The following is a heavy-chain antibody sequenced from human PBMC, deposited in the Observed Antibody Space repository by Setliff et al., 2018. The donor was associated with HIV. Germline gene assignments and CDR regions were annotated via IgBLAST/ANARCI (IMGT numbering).Heavy chain of an antibody. D-gene: IGHD3-22*01. CDR3: ARDQYYYDTSGYYRGSAFDF. J-gene: IGHJ4*02. CDR2: IKQDASEK. Sequence: GGSLRLSCVASGFSFGSYWMSWVRQAPGKGPEWVAHIKQDASEKYFVDSVKGRFTISRDNAKNSLYLQMDSLRAEDTAVYYCARDQYYYDTSGYYRGSAFDFWSQGTLVTVSS. V-gene: IGHV3-7*03. CDR1: GFSFGSYW.